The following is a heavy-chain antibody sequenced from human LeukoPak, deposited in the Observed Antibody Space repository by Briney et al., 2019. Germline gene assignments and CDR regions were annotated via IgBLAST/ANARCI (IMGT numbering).Heavy chain of an antibody. CDR3: AKGSSTSCYSGSDY. CDR2: ICGNGDT. D-gene: IGHD2-2*01. V-gene: IGHV3-23*01. J-gene: IGHJ4*02. CDR1: GFTFSNSA. Sequence: GGSLRLSCAASGFTFSNSAMNWVRRAPGKGLEWVSAICGNGDTKYSDSVKGRFTISRDNSKNTLYLYMSSLSAEDTAEYCCAKGSSTSCYSGSDYWGQGTLVTVSS.